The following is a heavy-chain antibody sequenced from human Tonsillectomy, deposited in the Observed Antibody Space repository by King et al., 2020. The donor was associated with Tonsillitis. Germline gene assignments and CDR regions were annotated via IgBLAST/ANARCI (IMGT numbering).Heavy chain of an antibody. V-gene: IGHV3-30-3*01. J-gene: IGHJ4*02. CDR3: ARPGWSGLLLYFVNFDF. Sequence: VQLVESGGGVVQPGGSLRLSCAASGFTFSTHSIHWVRQAPGKGLEWVAVISYDGTSKFYADSVKGRFSASRENSKNTVSLEMNGLRDDDTGVYYCARPGWSGLLLYFVNFDFWGQGTLVTVSS. CDR2: ISYDGTSK. CDR1: GFTFSTHS. D-gene: IGHD3-10*01.